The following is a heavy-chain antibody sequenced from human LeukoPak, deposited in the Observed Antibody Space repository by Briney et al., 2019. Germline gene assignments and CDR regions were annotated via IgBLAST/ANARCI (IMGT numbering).Heavy chain of an antibody. CDR2: ISSSGATT. Sequence: PGGSLRLSCAASGFTFSSYAMSWVRQAPGRGLERVSAISSSGATTYYADSVKGRFTISRDNSKNTLYLQMNSLRAEDTAVYYCAKDRSYYTPDYWGQGTLVTVSS. J-gene: IGHJ4*02. CDR1: GFTFSSYA. CDR3: AKDRSYYTPDY. D-gene: IGHD3-3*01. V-gene: IGHV3-23*01.